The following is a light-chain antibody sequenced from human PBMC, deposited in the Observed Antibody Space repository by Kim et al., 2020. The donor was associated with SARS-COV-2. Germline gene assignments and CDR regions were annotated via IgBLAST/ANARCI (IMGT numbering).Light chain of an antibody. CDR2: DVS. CDR1: SSDVGGYNY. V-gene: IGLV2-14*03. Sequence: GQSITISCTGTSSDVGGYNYDTWYQQHPGKAPELMIYDVSNRPSGVSNRISGSKSGNTASLTISGLQAEDEADYYCSSYTSISTLVFGTGTKVTVL. J-gene: IGLJ1*01. CDR3: SSYTSISTLV.